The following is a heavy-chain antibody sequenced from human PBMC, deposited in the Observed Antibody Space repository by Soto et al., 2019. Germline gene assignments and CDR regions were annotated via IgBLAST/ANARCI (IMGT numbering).Heavy chain of an antibody. D-gene: IGHD3-16*01. V-gene: IGHV4-61*01. CDR1: GGSFNSGSYY. Sequence: SETLSLTCTVSGGSFNSGSYYWSWIRQPPGKGLEWIGYVYYTGRTSYNPSLKSRVTIFADMSKNQFSLMLTSVTAADTAVYYCARDYDYFDHWGQGIRVTVSS. CDR2: VYYTGRT. CDR3: ARDYDYFDH. J-gene: IGHJ4*02.